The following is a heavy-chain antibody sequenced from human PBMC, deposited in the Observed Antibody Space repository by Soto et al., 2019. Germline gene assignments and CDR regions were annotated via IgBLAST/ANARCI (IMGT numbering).Heavy chain of an antibody. Sequence: QVQLQQWGAGLLKPSETLSLTCAVYGGSFSGYYWSWIRQPPGKGLEWIGEINHSGSTNYNPSLKSRVTISVDTSKNQFSRKLSSVTAADTAVYYCARGYRSSSWYGNWFDPWGQGTLVTVSS. CDR1: GGSFSGYY. D-gene: IGHD6-13*01. CDR2: INHSGST. V-gene: IGHV4-34*01. CDR3: ARGYRSSSWYGNWFDP. J-gene: IGHJ5*02.